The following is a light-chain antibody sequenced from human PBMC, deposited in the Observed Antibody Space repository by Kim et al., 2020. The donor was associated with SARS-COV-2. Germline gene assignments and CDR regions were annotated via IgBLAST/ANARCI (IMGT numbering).Light chain of an antibody. CDR3: QSFDSRSVM. J-gene: IGLJ3*02. CDR2: GNN. CDR1: SSNIGAGFD. Sequence: QSVLTQPHSVSGAPGQRVTISCTGSSSNIGAGFDVHWYQQLPGTAPTLLIYGNNNRPSGVPDRFSGSKSGTSASLAITGLQAEDEADYYCQSFDSRSVMFGGGTQLTVL. V-gene: IGLV1-40*01.